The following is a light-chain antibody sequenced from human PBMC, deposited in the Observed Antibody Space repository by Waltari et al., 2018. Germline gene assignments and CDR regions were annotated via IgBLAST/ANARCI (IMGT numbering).Light chain of an antibody. CDR1: HTFDSTF. CDR3: QHYESPYT. CDR2: GAS. Sequence: EMVLTQSPDTLALSPGERATLSCRASHTFDSTFLAWYQQKPGQAPRLLIHGASSRAADVPDRFSGGGSGTDFTLTISRLEPEDFAVYYCQHYESPYTFGPGIKLEIK. J-gene: IGKJ2*01. V-gene: IGKV3-20*01.